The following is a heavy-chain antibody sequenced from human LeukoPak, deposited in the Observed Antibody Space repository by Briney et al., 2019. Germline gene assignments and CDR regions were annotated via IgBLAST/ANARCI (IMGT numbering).Heavy chain of an antibody. V-gene: IGHV3-53*01. CDR1: GFTVSSNY. Sequence: PGGSLRLSCAASGFTVSSNYMSWVRQAPGKGLEWVSVIYSGGSTYYADSVKGRFTISRDNSKNTLYLQMNSLRAEDTAVYYCAKDIAAALWFDPWGQGTLVTVSS. D-gene: IGHD6-13*01. CDR2: IYSGGST. CDR3: AKDIAAALWFDP. J-gene: IGHJ5*02.